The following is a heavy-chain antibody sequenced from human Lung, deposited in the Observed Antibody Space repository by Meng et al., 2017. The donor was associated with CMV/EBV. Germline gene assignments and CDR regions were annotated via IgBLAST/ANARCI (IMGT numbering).Heavy chain of an antibody. CDR1: CGSSSSSNW. CDR2: IYHSGST. CDR3: ASFPPPGKQWLVTDY. J-gene: IGHJ4*02. Sequence: QVQGEESGPGMVRPSGTLSLTCAVSCGSSSSSNWWSWVRQPPGKGLEWIGEIYHSGSTNYNPSLKSRVTISVDKSKNQFSLKLSSVTAADTAVYYCASFPPPGKQWLVTDYWGQGTLVTVSS. V-gene: IGHV4-4*02. D-gene: IGHD6-19*01.